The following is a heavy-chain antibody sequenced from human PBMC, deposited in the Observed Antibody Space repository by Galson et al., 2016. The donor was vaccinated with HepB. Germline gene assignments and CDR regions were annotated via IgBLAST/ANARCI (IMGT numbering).Heavy chain of an antibody. J-gene: IGHJ4*02. CDR1: GFTFSSYA. D-gene: IGHD3-16*01. V-gene: IGHV3-23*01. CDR2: ISGSGFVT. CDR3: ARDYGGTADTTSRIY. Sequence: SLRLSCAASGFTFSSYAMNWVRQAPGKGLEWVSTISGSGFVTYYADSVKGRFTISRDNSRNTLYLQMNNLRAEDTAVYYCARDYGGTADTTSRIYWGQGTLVTVSS.